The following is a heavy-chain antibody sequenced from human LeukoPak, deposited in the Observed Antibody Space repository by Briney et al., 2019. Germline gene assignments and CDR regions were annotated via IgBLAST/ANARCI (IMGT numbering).Heavy chain of an antibody. Sequence: PGGSLRLSCAASGFTFSSYEMNWVRQAPRKGLEWISYISSSGSTIYNAESVKGRFTISRDNARNSLYLQMNSLRAEDTAVYYCARDQGNWYFDSWGQGTLVTVSS. J-gene: IGHJ4*02. CDR1: GFTFSSYE. CDR2: ISSSGSTI. V-gene: IGHV3-48*03. D-gene: IGHD1-1*01. CDR3: ARDQGNWYFDS.